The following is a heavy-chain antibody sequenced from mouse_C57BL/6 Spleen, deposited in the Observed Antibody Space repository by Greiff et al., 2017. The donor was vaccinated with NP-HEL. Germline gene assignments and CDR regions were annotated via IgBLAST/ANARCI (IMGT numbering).Heavy chain of an antibody. CDR2: INPSTGGT. Sequence: EVQLQQSGPELVKPGASVKISCKASGYSFTGYYMNWVKQSPEKSLEWIGEINPSTGGTTYNQKFKAKATLTVDKSSSTAYMQLKSLTSEDSAVYYCARSKLLYYFDYWGQGTTLTVSS. CDR3: ARSKLLYYFDY. V-gene: IGHV1-42*01. D-gene: IGHD2-1*01. J-gene: IGHJ2*01. CDR1: GYSFTGYY.